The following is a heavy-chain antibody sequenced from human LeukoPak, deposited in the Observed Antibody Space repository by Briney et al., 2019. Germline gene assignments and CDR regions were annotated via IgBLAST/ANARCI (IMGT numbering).Heavy chain of an antibody. CDR3: ARDNLAAAGDDNFDI. CDR2: ISNRAHPNDI. CDR1: GFTFSNYA. Sequence: GGSLRLSCAASGFTFSNYALSWVRQTPGKGPEWVSYISNRAHPNDIKYADSVKGRFTISRDNAKNSLYLQMNSLRAEDTAIYYCARDNLAAAGDDNFDIWGQGTMVTVSS. J-gene: IGHJ3*02. D-gene: IGHD6-13*01. V-gene: IGHV3-21*05.